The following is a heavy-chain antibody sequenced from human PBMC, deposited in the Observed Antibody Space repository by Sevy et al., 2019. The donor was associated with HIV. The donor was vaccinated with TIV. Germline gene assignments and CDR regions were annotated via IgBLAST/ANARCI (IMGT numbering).Heavy chain of an antibody. V-gene: IGHV3-11*04. J-gene: IGHJ4*02. Sequence: GGSLRLSCAASGLNVSDYFMSWIRQAPGKRPEWVSYISSSGTIIYYADSVKGRFTISRDNAKNSLYLQMNSLRAEDTAVYYCAKDLLAVAGPFDYWGQGTLVTVSS. CDR1: GLNVSDYF. D-gene: IGHD6-19*01. CDR3: AKDLLAVAGPFDY. CDR2: ISSSGTII.